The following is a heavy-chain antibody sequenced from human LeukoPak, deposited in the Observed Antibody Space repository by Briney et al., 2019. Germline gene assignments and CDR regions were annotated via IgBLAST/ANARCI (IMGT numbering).Heavy chain of an antibody. CDR2: ISGSGGNT. CDR3: ATYRRGYHDSSESYYFDY. Sequence: GGSLRLSCAASGFTFSNYAISWVRQAPGKGLEWVSAISGSGGNTYYADSVKGRFTISRDNSKNTLSLQMNGLRAEDTAVYYCATYRRGYHDSSESYYFDYWGQGTLVTVSS. CDR1: GFTFSNYA. V-gene: IGHV3-23*01. D-gene: IGHD3-22*01. J-gene: IGHJ4*02.